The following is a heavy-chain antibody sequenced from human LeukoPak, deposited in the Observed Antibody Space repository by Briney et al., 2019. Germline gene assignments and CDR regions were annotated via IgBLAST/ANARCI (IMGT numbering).Heavy chain of an antibody. D-gene: IGHD3-9*01. V-gene: IGHV3-30*18. CDR2: ISYDGSNK. CDR1: GFTFSSYA. CDR3: AKDPTKLRYFDWFSTGS. J-gene: IGHJ5*02. Sequence: GRSLRLTCAASGFTFSSYAMHWVRQAPGKGLEWVAVISYDGSNKYYADSVKGRFTISRGNSKNTLYLQMNSLRAEDTAVFYCAKDPTKLRYFDWFSTGSWGQGTLVTVSS.